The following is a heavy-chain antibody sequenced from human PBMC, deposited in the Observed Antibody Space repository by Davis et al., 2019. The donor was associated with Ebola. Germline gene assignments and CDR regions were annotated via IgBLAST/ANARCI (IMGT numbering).Heavy chain of an antibody. D-gene: IGHD2-2*01. CDR3: ARTRLNQLLSPLYYYGMDV. CDR2: INPNSGGT. CDR1: GYTFTGYY. Sequence: ASVKVSCKASGYTFTGYYMHWVRQAPGQGLEWMGWINPNSGGTNYAQKFQGRVTMTRDTSISTAYMELSRLRSDDTAVYYCARTRLNQLLSPLYYYGMDVWGQGTTVTVSS. V-gene: IGHV1-2*02. J-gene: IGHJ6*02.